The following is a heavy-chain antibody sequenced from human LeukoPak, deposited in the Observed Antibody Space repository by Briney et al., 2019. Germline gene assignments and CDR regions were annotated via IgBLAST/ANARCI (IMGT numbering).Heavy chain of an antibody. V-gene: IGHV1-69*04. CDR1: GDTFSNYA. CDR2: IIPSLGTP. CDR3: ARAGSSRFSVPYYFNY. D-gene: IGHD6-13*01. J-gene: IGHJ4*02. Sequence: GASVKVSCKASGDTFSNYAISWARQAPGQGLEWVGRIIPSLGTPNYAQKFQGRVTITADRSTTTAYMELSSLRFEDTAVYYCARAGSSRFSVPYYFNYWGQGTPVTVSS.